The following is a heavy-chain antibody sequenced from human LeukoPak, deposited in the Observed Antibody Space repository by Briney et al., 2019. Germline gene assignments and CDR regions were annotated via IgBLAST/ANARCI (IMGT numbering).Heavy chain of an antibody. CDR3: ARHSSATRGYYYGMDV. J-gene: IGHJ6*02. V-gene: IGHV4-59*08. CDR2: IYYTGST. CDR1: GDSMKSYY. D-gene: IGHD5-12*01. Sequence: PSETLSLTCTVSGDSMKSYYWTWIRQSPGKGLEWIGYIYYTGSTNYNPSLKSRVTISVDTSKNQFSLKLSSVTAADTAVYYCARHSSATRGYYYGMDVWGQGTTVTVSS.